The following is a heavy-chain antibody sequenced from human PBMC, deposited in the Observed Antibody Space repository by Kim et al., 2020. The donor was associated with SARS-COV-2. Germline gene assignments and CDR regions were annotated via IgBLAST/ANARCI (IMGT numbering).Heavy chain of an antibody. CDR3: ARDNSGSYYL. CDR1: GGSISSSSYY. V-gene: IGHV4-39*02. D-gene: IGHD1-26*01. J-gene: IGHJ4*02. CDR2: IYYSGST. Sequence: SETLSLTCTVSGGSISSSSYYWGWIRQPPGKGLEWIGSIYYSGSTYYNPSLKSRVTISVDTSKNQFSLKLSSVTAADTAVYYCARDNSGSYYLWGQGTLVT.